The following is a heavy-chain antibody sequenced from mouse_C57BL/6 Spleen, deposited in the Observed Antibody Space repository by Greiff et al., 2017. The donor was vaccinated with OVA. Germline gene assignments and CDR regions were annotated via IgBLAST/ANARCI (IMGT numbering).Heavy chain of an antibody. J-gene: IGHJ3*01. CDR2: IYPGDGDT. D-gene: IGHD2-2*01. CDR1: GYAFSSYW. V-gene: IGHV1-80*01. Sequence: QVQLQQSGAELVKPGASVKISCKASGYAFSSYWMNWVKQRPGKGLEWIGQIYPGDGDTNYNGKFKGKATLTADKSSSTAYMQLSSLTSEDSAVYFCARSTMVETWFAYWGQGTLVTVSA. CDR3: ARSTMVETWFAY.